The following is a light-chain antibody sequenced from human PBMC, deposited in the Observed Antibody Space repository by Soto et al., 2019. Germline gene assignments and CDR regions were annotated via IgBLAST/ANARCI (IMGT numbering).Light chain of an antibody. Sequence: DIQLTQSPSSVSASVGDRVTLTGLSSEDISTWLAWYQQKPGKAPKLLIYAASSLQSGVPSRFSGSGSGTDFTLTISSLQPEDFATYYCQHADSFPLITFGQGTRLEI. CDR1: EDISTW. V-gene: IGKV1-12*01. J-gene: IGKJ5*01. CDR3: QHADSFPLIT. CDR2: AAS.